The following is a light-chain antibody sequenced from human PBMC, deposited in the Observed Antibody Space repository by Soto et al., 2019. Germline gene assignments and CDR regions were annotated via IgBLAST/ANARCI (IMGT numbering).Light chain of an antibody. V-gene: IGKV3-15*01. CDR3: QQYDNWPPFFT. J-gene: IGKJ3*01. CDR2: DSS. CDR1: QGIGST. Sequence: IVMTQSPATLSVSPGERATLSCRASQGIGSTLAWYQQKPGQTPRLLIYDSSTRATGIPARFSGIGSGTEFTLIISSLQSEDFGVYYCQQYDNWPPFFTFGPGTKVDIQ.